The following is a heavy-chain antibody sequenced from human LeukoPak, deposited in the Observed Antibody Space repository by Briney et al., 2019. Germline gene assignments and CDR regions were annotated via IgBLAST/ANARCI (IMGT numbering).Heavy chain of an antibody. D-gene: IGHD1-26*01. J-gene: IGHJ5*02. CDR2: ISSSSSTI. CDR3: AREIVGATTGWFDP. CDR1: GFTFSSYS. V-gene: IGHV3-48*04. Sequence: PGGSLRLSCAASGFTFSSYSMNWVRQAPGKGLEWVSYISSSSSTIYYADSVKGRFTISRDNAKNSLYLQMNSLRAEDMALYYCAREIVGATTGWFDPWGQGTLVTVSS.